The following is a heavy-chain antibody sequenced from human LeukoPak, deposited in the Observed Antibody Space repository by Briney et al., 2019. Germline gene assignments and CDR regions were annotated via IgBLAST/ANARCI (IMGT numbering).Heavy chain of an antibody. J-gene: IGHJ4*02. CDR1: GCSISSGGYY. Sequence: PSETLSFTCTVSGCSISSGGYYWSWIRQHPGKGLEWIGYIYYSGSTYYNPSLKSRVTISVDTSKNQFSLKLSSVTAADTAVYYCARIYGSGSSRYFDYWGQGTLVTVSS. V-gene: IGHV4-31*03. CDR3: ARIYGSGSSRYFDY. D-gene: IGHD3-10*01. CDR2: IYYSGST.